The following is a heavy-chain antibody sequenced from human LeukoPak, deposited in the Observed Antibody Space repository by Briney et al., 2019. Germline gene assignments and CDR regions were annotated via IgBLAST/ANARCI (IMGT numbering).Heavy chain of an antibody. J-gene: IGHJ4*02. CDR1: RFTFSSYS. D-gene: IGHD1-14*01. Sequence: GGSLRLSCAASRFTFSSYSMNWVRQAPGKGLEWVSYISSGSSVIYYADSVKGRFTISRDNTKNSVYLQMSSLRAEDTAVYYCAREVWGPEYWGQGTLVTVSS. V-gene: IGHV3-48*04. CDR2: ISSGSSVI. CDR3: AREVWGPEY.